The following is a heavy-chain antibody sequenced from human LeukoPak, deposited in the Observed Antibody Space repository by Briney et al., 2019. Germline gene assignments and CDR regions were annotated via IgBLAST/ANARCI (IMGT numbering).Heavy chain of an antibody. CDR2: ISAYNGNT. Sequence: ASVKVSCKASGYTFTSYGISWVRQAPGQGLEWMGWISAYNGNTNYAQKLQGRVTMTTDTSTSTAYMELRSRRSDDTAVYYCARARSSSWYNWFDPWGQGTLVTVSS. J-gene: IGHJ5*02. D-gene: IGHD6-13*01. CDR1: GYTFTSYG. V-gene: IGHV1-18*04. CDR3: ARARSSSWYNWFDP.